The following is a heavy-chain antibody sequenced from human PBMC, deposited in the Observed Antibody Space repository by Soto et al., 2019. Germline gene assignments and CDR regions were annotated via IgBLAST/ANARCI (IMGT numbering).Heavy chain of an antibody. J-gene: IGHJ4*02. CDR3: ARDRWGGNCSSTSCYPFDY. CDR2: IIPIFGTA. CDR1: GGTFSSYA. Sequence: QVQLVQSGAEVKKPGSSVKVSCKASGGTFSSYAISWVRQAPGQGLEWMGGIIPIFGTANYAQKFQGRVTITADESTSTAYRELSSLRSEDTAVYYCARDRWGGNCSSTSCYPFDYWGQGTLVTVSS. V-gene: IGHV1-69*01. D-gene: IGHD2-2*01.